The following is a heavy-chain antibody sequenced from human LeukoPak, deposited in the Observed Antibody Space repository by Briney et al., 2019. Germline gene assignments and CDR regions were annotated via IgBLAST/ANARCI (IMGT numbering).Heavy chain of an antibody. CDR2: ISYDGSKK. CDR1: GFTFSSYA. D-gene: IGHD3-9*01. Sequence: GGSLRLSCAASGFTFSSYAMHWVRQAPGKGLEWVAVISYDGSKKYYVDSVKGRFTISRDNTKNTLYLQMNSLRAEDTAVYYCARSPHILTGENFDYWGQGTLLTVSS. V-gene: IGHV3-30*04. CDR3: ARSPHILTGENFDY. J-gene: IGHJ4*02.